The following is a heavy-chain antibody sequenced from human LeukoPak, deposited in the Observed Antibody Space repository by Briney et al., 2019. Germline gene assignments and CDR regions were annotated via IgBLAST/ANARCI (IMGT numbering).Heavy chain of an antibody. D-gene: IGHD6-19*01. J-gene: IGHJ4*02. Sequence: PGGSLRLSCAASGFTFSSYGMHWVRQAPGKGLEWVAFIRYDGSNKYYADSVKGRFTISRDNSKNTLYLQMNSLRAEDTAVYYCAKGSFSYSSGSIDYWGQGTLVTVSS. V-gene: IGHV3-30*02. CDR3: AKGSFSYSSGSIDY. CDR1: GFTFSSYG. CDR2: IRYDGSNK.